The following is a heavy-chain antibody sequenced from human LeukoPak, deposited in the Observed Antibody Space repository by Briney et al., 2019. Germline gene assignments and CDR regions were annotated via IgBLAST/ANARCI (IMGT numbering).Heavy chain of an antibody. J-gene: IGHJ4*02. CDR3: ARAEQLWLLGG. Sequence: PGGSLRLSCAASGFTFSSYEMNWVRQAPGKGLEWVSYISSSGSTIYYADSVKGRFTISRDNAKNSLYLQMNSPRAEDTAVYYCARAEQLWLLGGWGQGTLVTVSS. D-gene: IGHD5-18*01. CDR2: ISSSGSTI. V-gene: IGHV3-48*03. CDR1: GFTFSSYE.